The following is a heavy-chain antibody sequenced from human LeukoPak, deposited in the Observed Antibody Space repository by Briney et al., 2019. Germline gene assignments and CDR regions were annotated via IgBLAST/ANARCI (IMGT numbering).Heavy chain of an antibody. Sequence: SQTLSLTCTVSGGSISSGSYYWSWIRQPAGKGLEWIGRIYTSGSTNYNPSFKSRVTISVDTSKNQFSLKLSSVTAADTAVYYCARVRGAYYYYYMDVWGKGTTVTVSS. V-gene: IGHV4-61*02. CDR3: ARVRGAYYYYYMDV. CDR1: GGSISSGSYY. D-gene: IGHD3-10*01. J-gene: IGHJ6*03. CDR2: IYTSGST.